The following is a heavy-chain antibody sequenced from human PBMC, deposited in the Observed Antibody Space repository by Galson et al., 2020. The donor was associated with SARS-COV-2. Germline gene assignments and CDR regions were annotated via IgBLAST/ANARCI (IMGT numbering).Heavy chain of an antibody. CDR2: IRTKTDRGTT. CDR3: TTDPGGVSGFDY. CDR1: GFSFTLHP. D-gene: IGHD2-15*01. V-gene: IGHV3-15*01. J-gene: IGHJ4*02. Sequence: GGSLRLSCAASGFSFTLHPMHWVRQAPGKGLEWVGLIRTKTDRGTTDYAAPVKGRFTISRDDSKNTLYLQMYSLKTEDTAVYYCTTDPGGVSGFDYWGQGTLVTVSS.